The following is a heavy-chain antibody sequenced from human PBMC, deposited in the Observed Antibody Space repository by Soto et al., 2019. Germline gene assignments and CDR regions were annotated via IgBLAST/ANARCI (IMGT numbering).Heavy chain of an antibody. CDR3: ARGSSYYGSGSGWDY. Sequence: QVQLQQWDAGLLKPSETLSLTCAVYGGSFSGYYWSWIRQPPGKGLEWIGEINHSGSTNYNPSLKSRVTISVDTSKNQFSLKLSSVTAADTAVYYCARGSSYYGSGSGWDYWGQGTLVTVSS. CDR1: GGSFSGYY. D-gene: IGHD3-10*01. J-gene: IGHJ4*02. V-gene: IGHV4-34*01. CDR2: INHSGST.